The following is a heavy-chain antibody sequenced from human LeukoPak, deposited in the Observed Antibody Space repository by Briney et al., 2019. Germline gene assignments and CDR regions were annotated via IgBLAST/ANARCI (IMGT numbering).Heavy chain of an antibody. D-gene: IGHD4-17*01. CDR2: IMPLFGTA. V-gene: IGHV1-69*06. CDR3: ARDVHGDYGSGWFDP. Sequence: SVKVSCKTSGGTFNNSAISWVRQAPGQGLEWLGGIMPLFGTAGYAQKFQGRVTITEDKSTRKVYLELTSLTSDDTAVYYCARDVHGDYGSGWFDPWGQGTLVSVSS. CDR1: GGTFNNSA. J-gene: IGHJ5*02.